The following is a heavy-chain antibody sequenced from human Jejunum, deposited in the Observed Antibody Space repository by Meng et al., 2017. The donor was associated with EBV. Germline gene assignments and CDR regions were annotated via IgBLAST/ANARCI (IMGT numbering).Heavy chain of an antibody. D-gene: IGHD6-19*01. Sequence: QVQLQESGPGLVKPSGXLSLTCAVTGGSIRSTDWWSWVRQPPGKGLEWIGEISHSGTTQYNPSLKSRVTISVDESKNQLSLRLTSVTAADTAVYYCAKNSGFSIGGDDYWGRGTLVTVAS. CDR3: AKNSGFSIGGDDY. V-gene: IGHV4-4*02. CDR2: ISHSGTT. CDR1: GGSIRSTDW. J-gene: IGHJ4*02.